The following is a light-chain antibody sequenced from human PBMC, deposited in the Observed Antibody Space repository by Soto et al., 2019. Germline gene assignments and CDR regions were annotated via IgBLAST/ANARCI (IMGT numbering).Light chain of an antibody. CDR2: DAS. Sequence: DIQMTQSPSTLSASVGDRVTITSRASQSISSWLAWYQQKPGKAPKLLISDASSLKSGVPSRFSGSGSATEFTLTISSLQPDDFATYYCQQYNSYSRTFGQGTKVEIK. J-gene: IGKJ1*01. V-gene: IGKV1-5*01. CDR1: QSISSW. CDR3: QQYNSYSRT.